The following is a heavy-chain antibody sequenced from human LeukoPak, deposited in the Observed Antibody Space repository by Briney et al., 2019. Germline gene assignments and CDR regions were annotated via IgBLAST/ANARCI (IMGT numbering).Heavy chain of an antibody. CDR3: AKDISFHFDSSGYRDY. CDR1: GFTFDDYA. Sequence: GGSLRLSCAASGFTFDDYAMHWVRQAPGKGPEWVSLISGDGASTYYADSVQGRFTISRDNNKNSLYLQMNSLRTEDTALYYCAKDISFHFDSSGYRDYWGQGTLVTVSS. V-gene: IGHV3-43*02. J-gene: IGHJ4*02. CDR2: ISGDGAST. D-gene: IGHD3-22*01.